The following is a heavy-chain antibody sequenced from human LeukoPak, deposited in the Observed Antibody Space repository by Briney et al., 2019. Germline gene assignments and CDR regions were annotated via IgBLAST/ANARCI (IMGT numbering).Heavy chain of an antibody. D-gene: IGHD2-15*01. CDR3: ARAGIGYCSDNTCPPDY. CDR2: INTDTGNP. Sequence: ASVKVSCKASGYTFTNYAVNWVRQAPGQGLEWMGWINTDTGNPTYAQGFTGRFVFSLDTSVSTAYLQISSLKAEDTAVYYCARAGIGYCSDNTCPPDYWGQGTLVTVSS. J-gene: IGHJ4*02. V-gene: IGHV7-4-1*02. CDR1: GYTFTNYA.